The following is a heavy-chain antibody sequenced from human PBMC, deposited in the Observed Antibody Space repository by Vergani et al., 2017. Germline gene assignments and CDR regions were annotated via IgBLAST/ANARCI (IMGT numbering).Heavy chain of an antibody. V-gene: IGHV3-30*18. CDR1: GFTFSSYG. CDR3: AKDSKLYDILTGNWGYYFDY. D-gene: IGHD3-9*01. CDR2: ISYDVSNK. Sequence: QVQLVESGGGVVQPGRSLRLSCAASGFTFSSYGMHWVRQAPGKGLEWVAVISYDVSNKYYADSVKGRFTISRDNSKNTLYLQMNSLRAEDTAVYYCAKDSKLYDILTGNWGYYFDYWGQGTLVTVSS. J-gene: IGHJ4*02.